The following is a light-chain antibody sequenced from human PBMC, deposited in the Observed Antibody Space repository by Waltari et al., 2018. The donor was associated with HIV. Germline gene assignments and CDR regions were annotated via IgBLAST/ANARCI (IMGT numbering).Light chain of an antibody. Sequence: HSALPSPPSPSGSPGQSVTLSCTASNSDTGSYCYVSWYQLHHGKAPKRAISEVSKRPSGVSERVSGSKSANTAFLNVSGLQAEDEADYYCSSCADRDEFDVHFGGGTSLSAL. J-gene: IGLJ2*01. CDR1: NSDTGSYCY. CDR2: EVS. V-gene: IGLV2-8*01. CDR3: SSCADRDEFDVH.